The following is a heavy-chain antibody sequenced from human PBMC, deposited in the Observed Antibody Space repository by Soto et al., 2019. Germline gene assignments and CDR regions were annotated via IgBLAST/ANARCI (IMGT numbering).Heavy chain of an antibody. CDR2: IYYSGST. CDR3: ARQEAYYDFWSGYLKAPPFDY. D-gene: IGHD3-3*01. V-gene: IGHV4-39*01. CDR1: GGSISSSSYY. Sequence: SETLSLTCTVFGGSISSSSYYWGLIRQPPGKGLEWIGSIYYSGSTYYNPSLKSRVTISVDTSKNQFSLKLSSVTAADTAVYYCARQEAYYDFWSGYLKAPPFDYWGQGTLVTVS. J-gene: IGHJ4*02.